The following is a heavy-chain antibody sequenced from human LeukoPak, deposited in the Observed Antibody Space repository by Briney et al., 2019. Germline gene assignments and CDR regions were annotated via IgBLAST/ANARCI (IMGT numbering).Heavy chain of an antibody. CDR2: INPGDGSTT. J-gene: IGHJ4*01. CDR1: GFTMSNYW. D-gene: IGHD2-8*02. CDR3: VRGGMGTAPYDL. Sequence: GSLRLSCAGSGFTMSNYWMNWVRQAPGEGLVWVSHINPGDGSTTGYADSVKGRFTVSRDNAKNTLYLQMTSLKDGDTAVYYCVRGGMGTAPYDLWGQGTLVTVSS. V-gene: IGHV3-74*01.